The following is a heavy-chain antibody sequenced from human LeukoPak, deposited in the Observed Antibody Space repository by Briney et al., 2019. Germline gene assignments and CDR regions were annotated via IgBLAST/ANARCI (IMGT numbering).Heavy chain of an antibody. CDR1: GFTFSSYA. Sequence: GRSLRLSCAASGFTFSSYAMHWVRQAPGKGLEWVAVITYDGSSKYYADSVKGRFTISRDNSKNTLYLQMNSLRAEDTAVYYCVAARYFDYWGQGTLVTVSS. V-gene: IGHV3-30-3*01. CDR3: VAARYFDY. D-gene: IGHD6-6*01. J-gene: IGHJ4*02. CDR2: ITYDGSSK.